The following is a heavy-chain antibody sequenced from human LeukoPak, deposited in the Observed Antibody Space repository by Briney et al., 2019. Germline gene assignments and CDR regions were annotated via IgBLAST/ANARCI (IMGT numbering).Heavy chain of an antibody. V-gene: IGHV3-66*01. CDR1: GFTVSSNY. Sequence: GGSLRLSCAASGFTVSSNYMSWVRQAPGKGLEWVSVIYSGGSTYYADSVKGRFTISRDNFKNTLYLQMNSLRAEDTAVYYCARSSTVTTSYYYYGMDVWGQGTTVTVSS. D-gene: IGHD4-17*01. CDR2: IYSGGST. J-gene: IGHJ6*02. CDR3: ARSSTVTTSYYYYGMDV.